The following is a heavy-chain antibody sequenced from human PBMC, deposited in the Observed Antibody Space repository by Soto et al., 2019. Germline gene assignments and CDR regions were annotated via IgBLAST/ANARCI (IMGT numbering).Heavy chain of an antibody. D-gene: IGHD6-13*01. CDR3: ARAIAAAGSGYYGMDV. CDR1: GYTFTSYY. J-gene: IGHJ6*02. V-gene: IGHV1-46*01. Sequence: ASVKVSCKASGYTFTSYYMHWVRQAPGQGLEWMGIINPSGGSTSYAQKFQGRVTITRDTSASTAYMELSSLRSEDTAVYYCARAIAAAGSGYYGMDVWGQGTTVTVSS. CDR2: INPSGGST.